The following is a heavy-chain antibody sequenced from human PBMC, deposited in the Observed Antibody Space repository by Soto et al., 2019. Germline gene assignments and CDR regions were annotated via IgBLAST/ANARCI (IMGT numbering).Heavy chain of an antibody. D-gene: IGHD5-12*01. CDR3: ARDLAVGLVDD. J-gene: IGHJ4*02. CDR1: GYTFTSYG. CDR2: ISAYNGNI. Sequence: GASVKVSCKASGYTFTSYGISWVRQAPGQGLEWMGWISAYNGNIKYAQKLQGRVTMTTDTSTSTAYMELRSLRSDDTAVYYCARDLAVGLVDDRGQGTLVTVSS. V-gene: IGHV1-18*01.